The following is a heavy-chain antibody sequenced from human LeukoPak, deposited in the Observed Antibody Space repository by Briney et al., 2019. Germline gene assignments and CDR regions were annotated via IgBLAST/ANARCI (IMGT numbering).Heavy chain of an antibody. CDR1: GGSISSYY. CDR2: IYYSGST. CDR3: ARSTRGYYDSSGYLLPNFGY. Sequence: SETLSLTCTVSGGSISSYYWSWIRQPPGKGLEWIGYIYYSGSTNYNPSLKSRVTISVDTSKNQFSLKLSSVTAADTAVYYCARSTRGYYDSSGYLLPNFGYWGQGTLVTVSS. V-gene: IGHV4-59*01. J-gene: IGHJ4*02. D-gene: IGHD3-22*01.